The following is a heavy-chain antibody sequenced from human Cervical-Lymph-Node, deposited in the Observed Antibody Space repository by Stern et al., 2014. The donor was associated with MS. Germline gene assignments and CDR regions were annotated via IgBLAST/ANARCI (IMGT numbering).Heavy chain of an antibody. D-gene: IGHD1-7*01. Sequence: QVTLQESGPTLVKPTQTLTLTCTFSGFSLSTSGVGVGWIRQPPGEALEWLALLYWDDDKRYSRSLKSRLTITKDTSKNQVVLTMTNVDPGDTATYYCAHSPSLELWAHYFDYWGQGTLVTVSS. CDR1: GFSLSTSGVG. V-gene: IGHV2-5*02. CDR2: LYWDDDK. CDR3: AHSPSLELWAHYFDY. J-gene: IGHJ4*02.